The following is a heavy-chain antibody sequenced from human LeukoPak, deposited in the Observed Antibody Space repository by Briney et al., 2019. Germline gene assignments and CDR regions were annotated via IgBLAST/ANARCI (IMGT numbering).Heavy chain of an antibody. Sequence: GGSLRLSCAASGFTFSSYWMHWVRQAPGKGLLWVSRINSDGSSTSYADSVKGRFTISRDDAKNTLYLQMNSLRAEDTAVYYCARTLRPNYYYYMDVWGKGTTVTVSS. CDR2: INSDGSST. CDR3: ARTLRPNYYYYMDV. V-gene: IGHV3-74*01. J-gene: IGHJ6*03. CDR1: GFTFSSYW.